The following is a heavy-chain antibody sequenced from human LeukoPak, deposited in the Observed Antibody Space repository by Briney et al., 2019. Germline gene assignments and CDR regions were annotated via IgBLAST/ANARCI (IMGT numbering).Heavy chain of an antibody. D-gene: IGHD3-10*01. V-gene: IGHV3-48*03. CDR1: GFTFSSYE. CDR3: ARVGRDYYGSGRLDY. J-gene: IGHJ4*02. Sequence: PGGSPRLSCAASGFTFSSYEMNWVRQAPGKGLEWVSYISSSGSTIYYADSVKGRFTIPRDNAKNSLYLQMNSLRAEDTAVYYCARVGRDYYGSGRLDYWGQGTLVTVSS. CDR2: ISSSGSTI.